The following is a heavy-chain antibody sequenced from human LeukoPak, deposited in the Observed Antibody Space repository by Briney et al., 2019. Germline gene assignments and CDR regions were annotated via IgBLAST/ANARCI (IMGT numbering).Heavy chain of an antibody. CDR1: GGTFSSYA. CDR2: IIPILGIA. D-gene: IGHD5-12*01. J-gene: IGHJ4*02. V-gene: IGHV1-69*04. CDR3: ARGGSGYELIDY. Sequence: ASVKVSCKASGGTFSSYAISWVRQAPGQGLEWMGRIIPILGIANYAQKFQGRVTITADKSTSTAYMELSSLRSEDTAVYYCARGGSGYELIDYWGQGTLVTVSS.